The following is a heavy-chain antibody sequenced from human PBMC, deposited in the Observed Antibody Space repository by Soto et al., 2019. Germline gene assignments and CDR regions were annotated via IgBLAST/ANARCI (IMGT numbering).Heavy chain of an antibody. CDR1: GGSMSSGDYY. Sequence: QVQLQESGPGLVKPSDTLSLTCSVTGGSMSSGDYYWNWIRQRPGKGLEWIGHIFFRGSTHSNPSLESRLALSVDTSKNEFSWRLQSVTAEEAAVDYCARVVPAEDAFAVWGQGTTVTGS. CDR3: ARVVPAEDAFAV. V-gene: IGHV4-30-4*08. D-gene: IGHD2-21*01. J-gene: IGHJ6*01. CDR2: IFFRGST.